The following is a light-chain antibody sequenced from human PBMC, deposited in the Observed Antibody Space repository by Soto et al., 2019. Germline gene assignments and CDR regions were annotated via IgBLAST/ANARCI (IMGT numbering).Light chain of an antibody. J-gene: IGKJ5*01. CDR3: QQYGSSPPIT. Sequence: EIVLTPSPGTLSLSLVERATVSCRASQSVGSNYLAWYQRKPGQAPRLLIYGASSRATGIPDRFSGSGSGTDFTLTISSLEPEDFAVYYCQQYGSSPPITFGQGTRLEIK. CDR2: GAS. V-gene: IGKV3-20*01. CDR1: QSVGSNY.